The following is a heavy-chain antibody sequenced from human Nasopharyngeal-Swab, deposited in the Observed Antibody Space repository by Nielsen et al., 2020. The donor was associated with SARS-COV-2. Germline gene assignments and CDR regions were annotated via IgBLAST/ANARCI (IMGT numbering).Heavy chain of an antibody. CDR1: GFTFSSYA. CDR3: AKDRDYDSWSGFPVRLDP. J-gene: IGHJ5*02. V-gene: IGHV3-23*01. Sequence: GESLKISCEASGFTFSSYAMTWVRQAPGKRLEWVSGISGSGGSTYYADSVKGRYTIFRDNSKNTLYLQMNSLRAEDTAVYFCAKDRDYDSWSGFPVRLDPWGQGTLVTVSS. CDR2: ISGSGGST. D-gene: IGHD3-3*01.